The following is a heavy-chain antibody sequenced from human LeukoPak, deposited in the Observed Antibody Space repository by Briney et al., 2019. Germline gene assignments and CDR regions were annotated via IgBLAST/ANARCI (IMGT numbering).Heavy chain of an antibody. CDR1: GGPISSCGYY. V-gene: IGHV4-31*03. CDR3: ARAPYYYDSSGPWGMDV. CDR2: IYYSGST. Sequence: SQTLSLTCTLSGGPISSCGYYWSSIRQHPGKGLEWIGYIYYSGSTYDNPSLKGRVTITVDTSKNKISLKLSSVTAADTAVYDCARAPYYYDSSGPWGMDVWGQGATVTVSS. D-gene: IGHD3-22*01. J-gene: IGHJ6*02.